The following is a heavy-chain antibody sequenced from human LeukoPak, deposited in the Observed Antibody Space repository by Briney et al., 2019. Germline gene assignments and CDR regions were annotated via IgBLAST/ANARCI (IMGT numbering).Heavy chain of an antibody. V-gene: IGHV3-23*01. Sequence: PGGSLRLSCAASGFTFSSYAMNWVRQAPGKGLEWVSGISGSGGGTYYADSVKGRFTISRDNSKNTLYVQMNSLRAEDTAVYYCAKEELTIVGPTALGHWGQGTLVTVSS. CDR2: ISGSGGGT. J-gene: IGHJ4*02. CDR3: AKEELTIVGPTALGH. CDR1: GFTFSSYA. D-gene: IGHD1-26*01.